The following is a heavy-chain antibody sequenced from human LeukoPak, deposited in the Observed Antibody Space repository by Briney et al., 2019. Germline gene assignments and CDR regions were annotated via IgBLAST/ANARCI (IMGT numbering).Heavy chain of an antibody. J-gene: IGHJ4*02. D-gene: IGHD2-15*01. CDR3: AKSYCSGGSCFSDY. Sequence: GGSLRLSRAASGFTFSNYGMHWVRQAPGKGLEWVALIRYDGSNKYYADSVKGQFTISRDNSKNTLYLQMNSLRAEDTAVYYCAKSYCSGGSCFSDYWAQGTLVTVPS. CDR1: GFTFSNYG. CDR2: IRYDGSNK. V-gene: IGHV3-30*02.